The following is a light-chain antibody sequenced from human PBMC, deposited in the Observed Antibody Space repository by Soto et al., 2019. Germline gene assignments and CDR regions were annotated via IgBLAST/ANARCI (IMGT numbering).Light chain of an antibody. CDR3: QQLNSYPIT. J-gene: IGKJ5*01. Sequence: QLTQSPSSLSASVGDRVTITCRASQGISSYLAWYQQKPGKAPKLLIYAASTLQSGVPSRFSGSGSGPDLTLTISSLQPADFATYYWQQLNSYPITFGQGTRLEIK. V-gene: IGKV1-9*01. CDR1: QGISSY. CDR2: AAS.